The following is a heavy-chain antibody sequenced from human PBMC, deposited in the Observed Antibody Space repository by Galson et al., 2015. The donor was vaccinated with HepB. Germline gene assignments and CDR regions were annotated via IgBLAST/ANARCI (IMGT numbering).Heavy chain of an antibody. CDR2: TYFSGTT. Sequence: SETLSLTCSVSGASVNNGLYSWTWIRQPAGKGLEWIGRTYFSGTTDYSPPLKARVSISIDTSKNQFSLRLTAVTAADTAVYYCARGTGWSPEGYWGQGILVAVSS. V-gene: IGHV4-61*10. D-gene: IGHD6-19*01. CDR3: ARGTGWSPEGY. CDR1: GASVNNGLYS. J-gene: IGHJ4*02.